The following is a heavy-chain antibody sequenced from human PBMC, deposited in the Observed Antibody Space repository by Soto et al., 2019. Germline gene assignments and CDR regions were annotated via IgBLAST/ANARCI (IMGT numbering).Heavy chain of an antibody. CDR3: ARGMTVVVAATKGYYFDY. J-gene: IGHJ4*02. CDR1: GFTVSSNY. V-gene: IGHV3-53*04. D-gene: IGHD2-15*01. Sequence: GGSLRLSCAASGFTVSSNYMSWVRQAPGKGLEWVSVIYSGGSTYYADSVKGRFTISRHNSKNTLYLQMNSLRADDTAVYYCARGMTVVVAATKGYYFDYWGQGTLVTVSS. CDR2: IYSGGST.